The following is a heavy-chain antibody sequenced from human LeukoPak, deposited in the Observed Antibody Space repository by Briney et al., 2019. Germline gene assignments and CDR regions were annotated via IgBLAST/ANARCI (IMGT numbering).Heavy chain of an antibody. Sequence: GGSLRLSCAASGFTFSSYWMHWVRQAPGKGLVWVSRINSDGSSTSYADSVKGRFTISRDNAKNTLHLQMNSLRVEDTAVYYCARGDPSWGVVVESEAHYWGQGTLVTVSS. J-gene: IGHJ4*02. CDR3: ARGDPSWGVVVESEAHY. CDR2: INSDGSST. CDR1: GFTFSSYW. V-gene: IGHV3-74*01. D-gene: IGHD3-22*01.